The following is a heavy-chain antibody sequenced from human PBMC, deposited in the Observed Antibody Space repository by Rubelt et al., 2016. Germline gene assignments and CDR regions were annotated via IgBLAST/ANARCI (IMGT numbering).Heavy chain of an antibody. CDR3: AKGHSNLDY. D-gene: IGHD6-13*01. V-gene: IGHV3-23*01. CDR1: GFTFSSYA. J-gene: IGHJ4*02. Sequence: EVQLLESGGGLVQPGGSLRLSCAASGFTFSSYAMSWVRQAPGKGLEWVSAISGNGGSTYYADSVRGRLTISRDNSRNTLYLQMNSLRAEDTAVYYCAKGHSNLDYWGQGTLVTVSS. CDR2: ISGNGGST.